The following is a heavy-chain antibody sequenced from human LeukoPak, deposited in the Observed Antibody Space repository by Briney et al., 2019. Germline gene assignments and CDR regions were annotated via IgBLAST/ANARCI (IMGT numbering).Heavy chain of an antibody. J-gene: IGHJ6*03. CDR2: IYYSGST. CDR1: GGSISSYY. Sequence: PSETLSLTCTVSGGSISSYYWSWIRQPPGKGLEWIGYIYYSGSTNYNPSLKSRVTISVDTSKNQFSLKLSSVTAADTAVYYCARERPSATYYYDSSGPITGGYYYYMDVWGKGTTVTVSS. CDR3: ARERPSATYYYDSSGPITGGYYYYMDV. V-gene: IGHV4-59*01. D-gene: IGHD3-22*01.